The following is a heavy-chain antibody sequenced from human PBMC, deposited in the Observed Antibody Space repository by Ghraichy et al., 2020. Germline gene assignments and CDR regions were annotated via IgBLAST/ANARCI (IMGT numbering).Heavy chain of an antibody. CDR2: INHRGST. V-gene: IGHV4-34*01. D-gene: IGHD3-3*01. CDR1: GGSFSGYS. CDR3: ARNGVTIFVLVIDYYYDGMDV. Sequence: SETLSLTCAVYGGSFSGYSWSWIRQPPGKGLEWIGEINHRGSTNYNPSLKSRVTISVDTSKNQFSLKLSSVTAADTAVYYCARNGVTIFVLVIDYYYDGMDVWGQAPTVTVSS. J-gene: IGHJ6*02.